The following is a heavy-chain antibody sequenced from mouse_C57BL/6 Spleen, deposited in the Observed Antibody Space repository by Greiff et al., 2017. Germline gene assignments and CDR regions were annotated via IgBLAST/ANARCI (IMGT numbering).Heavy chain of an antibody. J-gene: IGHJ2*01. CDR3: ATLWLRRGDYVDY. Sequence: QVQLKQPGAELVRPGTSVKLSCKASGYTFTSYWMHWVKQRPGQGLEWIGVIDPSDSYTNYNQKFKGKATLTVDTSSSTAYMQLSSLTSEDSAVFYCATLWLRRGDYVDYWGQGTTLTVSS. D-gene: IGHD2-2*01. CDR1: GYTFTSYW. V-gene: IGHV1-59*01. CDR2: IDPSDSYT.